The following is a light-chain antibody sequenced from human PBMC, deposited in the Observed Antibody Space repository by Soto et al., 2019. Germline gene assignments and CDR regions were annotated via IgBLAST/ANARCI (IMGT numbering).Light chain of an antibody. CDR1: QSVSDN. J-gene: IGKJ2*01. CDR3: QQANNWPYT. CDR2: GAS. V-gene: IGKV3-15*01. Sequence: EVVTTQSPSTLSVSPGERATLSCRASQSVSDNLAWYQQKPGQAPRLLIYGASTRATGIPARFSGSGSGTEFTLTISSLQSEDWAVYYCQQANNWPYTFGQGTKLDIK.